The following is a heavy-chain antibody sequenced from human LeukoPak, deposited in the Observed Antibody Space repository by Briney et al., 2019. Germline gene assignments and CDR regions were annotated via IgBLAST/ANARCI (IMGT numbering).Heavy chain of an antibody. J-gene: IGHJ4*02. CDR2: INPNSGGT. CDR3: ARGLGKQQLVLGY. Sequence: ASVKVSCKASGYTFTGYYMHWVRQAPGQGLEWMGWINPNSGGTNYAQKFQGRVTMTRDTSISTAYMELSRLRSDDTAVYYCARGLGKQQLVLGYWGQGTLSPSPQ. V-gene: IGHV1-2*02. D-gene: IGHD6-13*01. CDR1: GYTFTGYY.